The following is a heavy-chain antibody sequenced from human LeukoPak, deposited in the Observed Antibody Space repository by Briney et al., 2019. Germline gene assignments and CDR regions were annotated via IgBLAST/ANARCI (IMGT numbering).Heavy chain of an antibody. CDR2: IYYSGST. CDR1: GGSISSYY. Sequence: SETLSLTCTVSGGSISSYYWSWIRQPAGKGLEWIGYIYYSGSTNYNPSLKSRVTISVDTSKNQFSLKLSSVTAADTAVYYCARAVFSYCSGGSCPYFDYWGQGTLVTVSS. CDR3: ARAVFSYCSGGSCPYFDY. V-gene: IGHV4-59*01. D-gene: IGHD2-15*01. J-gene: IGHJ4*02.